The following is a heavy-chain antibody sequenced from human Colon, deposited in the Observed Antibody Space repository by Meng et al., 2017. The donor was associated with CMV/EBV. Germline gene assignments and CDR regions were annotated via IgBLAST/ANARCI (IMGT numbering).Heavy chain of an antibody. CDR2: ISYDGSNK. CDR1: SYA. CDR3: AMGQYYDFWSGYYHTDNWFDP. D-gene: IGHD3-3*01. J-gene: IGHJ5*02. Sequence: SYAMHWVRQDPGEGLEWMAVISYDGSNKYYADAVKGRFTISRNNSKNTLYLQMNSLRAEDTAVYYCAMGQYYDFWSGYYHTDNWFDPWGQGTLVTVSS. V-gene: IGHV3-30*01.